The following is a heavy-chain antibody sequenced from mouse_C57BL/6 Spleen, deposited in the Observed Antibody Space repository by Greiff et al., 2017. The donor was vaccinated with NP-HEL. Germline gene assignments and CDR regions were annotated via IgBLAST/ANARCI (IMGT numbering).Heavy chain of an antibody. D-gene: IGHD1-1*01. CDR1: GYTFTSYW. J-gene: IGHJ2*01. Sequence: VQLQQPGAELVRPGTSVKLSCKASGYTFTSYWMHWVKQRPGQGLEWIGVIDPSDSYTNYNQKFKGKATLTVDTSSSTAYMQLSSLTSEDSAVYYCASITTVPDYWGQGTTLTVSS. V-gene: IGHV1-59*01. CDR3: ASITTVPDY. CDR2: IDPSDSYT.